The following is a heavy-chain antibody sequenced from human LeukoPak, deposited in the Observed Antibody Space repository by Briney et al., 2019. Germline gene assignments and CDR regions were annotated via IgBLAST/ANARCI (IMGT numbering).Heavy chain of an antibody. CDR1: GFTVSSNY. J-gene: IGHJ6*02. CDR3: AKHMGDSEYYGLDV. CDR2: ISSGGST. Sequence: GGSLRLSCAASGFTVSSNYMGWVRQAPGKGLEWVSVISSGGSTYYADSVQGRFTISRDSSKNTLYLQMNSLRAEDTAVYYCAKHMGDSEYYGLDVWGQGTTVSVSS. D-gene: IGHD3-16*01. V-gene: IGHV3-53*01.